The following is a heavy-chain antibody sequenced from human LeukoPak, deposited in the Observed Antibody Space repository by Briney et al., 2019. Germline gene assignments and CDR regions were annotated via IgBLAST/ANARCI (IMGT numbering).Heavy chain of an antibody. CDR2: INPSSGGT. D-gene: IGHD6-19*01. Sequence: ASVKVSCKASGYTFTGYYIHWVRQAPGQGLEWMGWINPSSGGTKYAEKVQGRVTMTRDTSSSTAYMELSWLRFDDSAVYYCARDFLVAGTSTYWGQGTLVTVSS. J-gene: IGHJ4*02. CDR3: ARDFLVAGTSTY. CDR1: GYTFTGYY. V-gene: IGHV1-2*02.